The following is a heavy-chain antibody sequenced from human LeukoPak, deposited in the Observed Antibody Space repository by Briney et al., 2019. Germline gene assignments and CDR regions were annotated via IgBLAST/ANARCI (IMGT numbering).Heavy chain of an antibody. CDR2: ISAYNGNT. Sequence: ASVKVSCKASGYTFTSYGISWVRQAPGQGLEWMGWISAYNGNTNYAQKLQGRVTMTTDTSTSTAYMELRSLRSDDTAVYYCARAGRYYDYVWGSYAFDIWGQGTMVTVSS. J-gene: IGHJ3*02. CDR3: ARAGRYYDYVWGSYAFDI. D-gene: IGHD3-16*01. V-gene: IGHV1-18*01. CDR1: GYTFTSYG.